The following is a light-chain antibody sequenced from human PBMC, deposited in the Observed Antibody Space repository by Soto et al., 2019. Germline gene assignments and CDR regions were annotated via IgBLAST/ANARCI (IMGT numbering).Light chain of an antibody. J-gene: IGLJ1*01. CDR2: RNN. CDR3: AAWDDSLSGLYV. CDR1: SSNIGSNY. Sequence: QSVLTQPPSASGTPGQRVTISCSGSSSNIGSNYVYWYQQLPGTAPKLLIYRNNQRPSGVPDRFSGSKSGTSASQAISGLRSEDEADYYCAAWDDSLSGLYVFGTGTKLTVL. V-gene: IGLV1-47*01.